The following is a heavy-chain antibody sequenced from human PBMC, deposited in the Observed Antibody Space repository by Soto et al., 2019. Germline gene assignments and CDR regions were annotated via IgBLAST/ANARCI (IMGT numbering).Heavy chain of an antibody. CDR2: IDYGGST. D-gene: IGHD5-18*01. V-gene: IGHV4-4*02. CDR1: GGSIISSNW. Sequence: QVQLQESGPGLVKPSGTLSLTCAVSGGSIISSNWWSWVRQPPGKGLGRIGEIDYGGSTNYTPALKIRVTMAVDKSKNQFSLKLTSVTAADTAVYYCAREGGYSYSGWGQGTLVTVSS. CDR3: AREGGYSYSG. J-gene: IGHJ4*02.